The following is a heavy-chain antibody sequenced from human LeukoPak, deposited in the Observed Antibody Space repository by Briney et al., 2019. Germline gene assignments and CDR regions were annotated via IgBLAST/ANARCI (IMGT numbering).Heavy chain of an antibody. CDR2: INSDGSST. D-gene: IGHD3-9*01. V-gene: IGHV3-74*01. CDR1: GFTFSSYW. J-gene: IGHJ6*02. CDR3: ARDFPNYDILTGRGGYGMDV. Sequence: GGSLRLSCAASGFTFSSYWMHWARQARGKGLVWVSRINSDGSSTSYADSVKGRFTISRDNAKNTLYLQMNSLRAEDTAVYYCARDFPNYDILTGRGGYGMDVWGQGTTVTVSS.